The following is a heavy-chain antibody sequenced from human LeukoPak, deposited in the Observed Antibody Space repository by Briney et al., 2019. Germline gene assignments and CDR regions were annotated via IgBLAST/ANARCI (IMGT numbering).Heavy chain of an antibody. CDR2: INPNSGGT. J-gene: IGHJ4*02. D-gene: IGHD6-13*01. Sequence: AASVKVSCKASGYTFTGYYMHWVRQAPGQGLEWMGWINPNSGGTNYAQKFQGRVTMTRDTSISTAYMELSRLRSDDTAVYYCARTPGGAAAGSPDHWGQGTLVTVSS. V-gene: IGHV1-2*02. CDR1: GYTFTGYY. CDR3: ARTPGGAAAGSPDH.